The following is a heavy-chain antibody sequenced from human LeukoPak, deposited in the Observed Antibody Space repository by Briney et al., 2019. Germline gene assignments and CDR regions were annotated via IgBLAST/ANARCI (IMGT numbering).Heavy chain of an antibody. CDR1: GGSISSGSYY. J-gene: IGHJ6*03. V-gene: IGHV4-61*02. CDR2: IYTSGST. D-gene: IGHD3-3*01. CDR3: ARGSSYDFWSGYYNGPPYYYYMDV. Sequence: SETLSLTCTVSGGSISSGSYYWSWIRQPAGKGLEWIGRIYTSGSTNYNPSLKSRVTISVDTSKNQFSLKLSSVTAADTAVYYCARGSSYDFWSGYYNGPPYYYYMDVWGKGTTVTVSS.